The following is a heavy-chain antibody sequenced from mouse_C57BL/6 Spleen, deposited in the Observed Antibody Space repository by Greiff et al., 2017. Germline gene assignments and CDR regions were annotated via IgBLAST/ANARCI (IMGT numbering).Heavy chain of an antibody. V-gene: IGHV1-55*01. CDR1: GYTFTSYW. CDR3: ARRDYYEAMDY. D-gene: IGHD1-1*01. J-gene: IGHJ4*01. CDR2: IYPGSGST. Sequence: QVQLKQPGAELVKPGASVKMSCKASGYTFTSYWITWVKQRPGQGLEWIGDIYPGSGSTNYNEKFKSKATLTVDTSSSTAYMQLSSLTSEDSAVYCCARRDYYEAMDYWGQGTSVTVSS.